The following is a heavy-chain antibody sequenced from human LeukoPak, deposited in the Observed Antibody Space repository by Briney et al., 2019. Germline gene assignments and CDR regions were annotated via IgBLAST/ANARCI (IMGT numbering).Heavy chain of an antibody. V-gene: IGHV3-30-3*01. CDR1: GFTFSSYA. Sequence: GGSLRLSCAASGFTFSSYAMSWVRQAPGKGLEWVAVISYDGSNKYYADSVKGRFTISRDNSKNTLYLQMNSLRAEDTAVYYCAREDGDAFDYWGQGTLVTVSS. CDR3: AREDGDAFDY. CDR2: ISYDGSNK. D-gene: IGHD4-17*01. J-gene: IGHJ4*02.